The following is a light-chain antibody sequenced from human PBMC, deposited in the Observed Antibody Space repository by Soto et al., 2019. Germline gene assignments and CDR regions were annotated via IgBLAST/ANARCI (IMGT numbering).Light chain of an antibody. J-gene: IGKJ4*01. CDR3: QQYNNWPPLT. CDR1: QSVSNN. CDR2: AAS. V-gene: IGKV3-15*01. Sequence: EIVMSQSPATLSVSPGERVTLSCRASQSVSNNLAWYQQKPGQAPRLLIYAASTRATGIPARFSGSGSATECTLTISSLQSEDFGVYYCQQYNNWPPLTFGGGTKVEIK.